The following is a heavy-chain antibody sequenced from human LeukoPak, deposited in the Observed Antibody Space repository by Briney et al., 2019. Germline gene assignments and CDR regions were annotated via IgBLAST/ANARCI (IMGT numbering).Heavy chain of an antibody. CDR3: ARDRDTTVTTFDY. V-gene: IGHV3-23*01. Sequence: GGSLRLSCAASGFTFGSYAMSWVRQAPGKGLGWVSAISGSGGSTYYADSVKGRFTISRDNAKNSLYLQMNSLRAEDTAVYYCARDRDTTVTTFDYWGQGTLVTVSS. D-gene: IGHD4-17*01. CDR1: GFTFGSYA. J-gene: IGHJ4*02. CDR2: ISGSGGST.